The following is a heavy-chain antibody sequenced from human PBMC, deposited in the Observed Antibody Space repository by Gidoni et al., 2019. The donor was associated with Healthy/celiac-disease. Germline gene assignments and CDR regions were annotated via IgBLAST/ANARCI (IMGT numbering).Heavy chain of an antibody. CDR3: ATIAVAGTRDY. V-gene: IGHV3-30*03. CDR1: GFTFISYG. Sequence: QVQLVESGGGVVQPGRSLRLSCAASGFTFISYGMHWVRQAPGKGLGWVAVISYDGSNKYYADSVKGRFTISRDNSKNTLYLQMNSLRAEDTAVYYCATIAVAGTRDYWGQGTLVTVSS. CDR2: ISYDGSNK. J-gene: IGHJ4*02. D-gene: IGHD6-19*01.